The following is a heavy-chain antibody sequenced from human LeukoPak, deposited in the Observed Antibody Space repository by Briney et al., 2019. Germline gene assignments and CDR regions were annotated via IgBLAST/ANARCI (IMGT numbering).Heavy chain of an antibody. Sequence: ASVKVSCKTSRYTFTGYYMHWVRQAPGQGLEWMGWINPNSGGTNYAQKFQCRVTMPRDKSISTAYMELSRLRSDDTAVYYCARYHPDTADDYWGQGTLVTVSS. CDR1: RYTFTGYY. CDR3: ARYHPDTADDY. J-gene: IGHJ4*02. CDR2: INPNSGGT. V-gene: IGHV1-2*02. D-gene: IGHD5-18*01.